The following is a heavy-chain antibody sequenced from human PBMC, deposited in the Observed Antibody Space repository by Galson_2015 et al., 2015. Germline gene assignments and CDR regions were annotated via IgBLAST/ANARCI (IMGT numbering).Heavy chain of an antibody. Sequence: SLRLSCAASGFTFSSYWMHWVRQAPGKGLVWVSRINSDGSSTSYADSVKGRFTISRDNAKNTLYLQMNSLRAEDTAVYYCARGSSGWNGNWYFDLWGRGTLVTVSS. J-gene: IGHJ2*01. CDR1: GFTFSSYW. D-gene: IGHD6-19*01. CDR3: ARGSSGWNGNWYFDL. V-gene: IGHV3-74*01. CDR2: INSDGSST.